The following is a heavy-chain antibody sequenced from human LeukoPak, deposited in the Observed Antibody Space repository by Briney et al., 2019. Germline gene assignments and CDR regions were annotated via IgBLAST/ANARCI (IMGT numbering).Heavy chain of an antibody. V-gene: IGHV1-18*01. CDR3: ARDLAARGSSGY. Sequence: ASVKVSCKASGYIFTNYGISWVRQAPGQGLEWMGWISTNNGNTNYAQKLQGRVTMTTDTSTSTAYMELRSLRSDDTAVYYCARDLAARGSSGYWGQGTLVTVPS. D-gene: IGHD6-6*01. J-gene: IGHJ4*02. CDR2: ISTNNGNT. CDR1: GYIFTNYG.